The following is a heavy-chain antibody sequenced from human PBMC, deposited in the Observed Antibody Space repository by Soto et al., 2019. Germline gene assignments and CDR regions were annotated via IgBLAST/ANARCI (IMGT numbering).Heavy chain of an antibody. Sequence: QVQLVESGGGVVQPGRSLRLSCAASGFTFSSYGMHWVRQAPGKGLEWVAVISYDGSNKYYADSVKGRFTISRDNSKNTLYLQMNSLRAEDTGVYYCALSEWLRNELDYWGQGTLVTVSS. V-gene: IGHV3-30*03. CDR1: GFTFSSYG. CDR3: ALSEWLRNELDY. J-gene: IGHJ4*02. CDR2: ISYDGSNK. D-gene: IGHD5-12*01.